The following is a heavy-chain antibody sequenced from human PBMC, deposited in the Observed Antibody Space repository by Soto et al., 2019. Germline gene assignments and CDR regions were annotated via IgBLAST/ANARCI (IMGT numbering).Heavy chain of an antibody. CDR2: INSDASHT. Sequence: GGSLRLSCAASGFTFSTYWMHWIRQVPGKGLEWVSRINSDASHTYYADSVKGRFTISVDTSKNQFSLKLSSVTAADTAVYYCAKEGYGMDVWGQGTTVTVS. V-gene: IGHV3-74*01. J-gene: IGHJ6*02. CDR3: AKEGYGMDV. CDR1: GFTFSTYW.